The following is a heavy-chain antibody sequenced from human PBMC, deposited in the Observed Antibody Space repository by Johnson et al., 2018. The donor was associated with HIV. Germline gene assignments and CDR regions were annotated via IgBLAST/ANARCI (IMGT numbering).Heavy chain of an antibody. CDR3: AKAWELLGRRAALDI. CDR1: GFTFSSYW. J-gene: IGHJ3*02. Sequence: MLLVESGGGLVQPGGSLRLSCAASGFTFSSYWMSWVRQAPGKGLEWVSVIYSGGSTYYADSVKGRFTISRDNSKNTLYLQMESLRVEDTAIYYCAKAWELLGRRAALDIWGQGTMVTVSS. D-gene: IGHD1-26*01. CDR2: IYSGGST. V-gene: IGHV3-66*02.